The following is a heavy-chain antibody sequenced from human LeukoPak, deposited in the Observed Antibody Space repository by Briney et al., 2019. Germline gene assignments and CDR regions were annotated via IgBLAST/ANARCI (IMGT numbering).Heavy chain of an antibody. CDR3: ARIVRLRYFDWLLNY. Sequence: PGGSLRLSCAASGFTVSSNYMSWVRQAPGKGLEWVSVIYSGGSTYYADSVKGRFTISRDNSKNTLYLQMNSLRAEDTAVYYCARIVRLRYFDWLLNYWGQGTLVTVSS. J-gene: IGHJ4*02. D-gene: IGHD3-9*01. CDR1: GFTVSSNY. CDR2: IYSGGST. V-gene: IGHV3-53*01.